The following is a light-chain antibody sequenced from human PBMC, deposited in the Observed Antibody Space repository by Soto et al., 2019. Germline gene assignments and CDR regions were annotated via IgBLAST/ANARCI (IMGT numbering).Light chain of an antibody. CDR2: GAY. CDR1: QSVSSSF. J-gene: IGKJ2*01. CDR3: QQYGTSPYT. Sequence: EIVLTQSPGTLSLSPGERATLSCRASQSVSSSFLGWYQQKRGQTPRLLIYGAYTRATGTPDRFSGSGSGTDFRLTISRLEPEDFAVYFCQQYGTSPYTFGQGTKLEIK. V-gene: IGKV3-20*01.